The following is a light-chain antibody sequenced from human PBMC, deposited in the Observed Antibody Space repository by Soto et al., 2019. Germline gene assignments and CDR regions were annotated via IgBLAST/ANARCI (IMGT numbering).Light chain of an antibody. V-gene: IGKV3-15*01. CDR3: QQYYSAPLT. J-gene: IGKJ4*01. CDR2: GAS. Sequence: EIVMTQSPATLSVPPGERATLSCRASQSVSSNLAWYQQKPGQAPRLLIYGASTRATGIPARFSGSGSGTEFTLTISSLQAEDVAVYYCQQYYSAPLTFGGGTKVDIK. CDR1: QSVSSN.